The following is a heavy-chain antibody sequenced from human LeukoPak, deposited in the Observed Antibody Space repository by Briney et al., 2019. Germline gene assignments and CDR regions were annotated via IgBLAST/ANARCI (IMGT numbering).Heavy chain of an antibody. CDR1: GYTFTSYD. V-gene: IGHV1-8*01. Sequence: ASVKVSCKASGYTFTSYDINWVRQATGQGLEWMGWMNPNSGNTGYAQKFQGRVTMTRNTSISTAYMELSSLRSEDTAVYYCARGPLSDYYDSSGPKSYYYYYMDVWGKGTTVTISS. D-gene: IGHD3-22*01. CDR2: MNPNSGNT. J-gene: IGHJ6*03. CDR3: ARGPLSDYYDSSGPKSYYYYYMDV.